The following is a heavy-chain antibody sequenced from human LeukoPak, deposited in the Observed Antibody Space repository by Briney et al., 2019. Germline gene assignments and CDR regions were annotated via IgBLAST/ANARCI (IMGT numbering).Heavy chain of an antibody. CDR3: ARDPDNYGYYYMEV. CDR1: GGSMRSNY. D-gene: IGHD1-14*01. J-gene: IGHJ6*03. Sequence: SETLSLTCTVSGGSMRSNYWSLIRQPPGKGLEWIGNIYYSGSTNYNPSLKSRVTILVDTSKNQFSLNLSSVTAADTAVYYCARDPDNYGYYYMEVWGKGTTVTVSS. CDR2: IYYSGST. V-gene: IGHV4-59*12.